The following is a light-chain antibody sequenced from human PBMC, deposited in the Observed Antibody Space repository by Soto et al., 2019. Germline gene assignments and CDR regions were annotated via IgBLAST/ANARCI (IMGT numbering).Light chain of an antibody. Sequence: QSALTQPASVSGSPGQSITISCTGTSSDVGGYNYVSWYQQHPGKAPKLMIYDVSNRPSGVSNRFSGSKSGNTASLTISGLQAEDEADYYCSSYTSSGTLFVFGTRTKVTVL. J-gene: IGLJ1*01. V-gene: IGLV2-14*01. CDR3: SSYTSSGTLFV. CDR2: DVS. CDR1: SSDVGGYNY.